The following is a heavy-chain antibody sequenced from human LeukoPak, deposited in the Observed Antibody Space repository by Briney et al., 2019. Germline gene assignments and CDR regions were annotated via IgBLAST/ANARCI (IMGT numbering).Heavy chain of an antibody. CDR1: GFTFSSYG. J-gene: IGHJ4*02. CDR3: ARSPVAGPPNYFDY. D-gene: IGHD6-19*01. Sequence: GGSLRLSCAASGFTFSSYGMSWVRQAPGKGLEWVSAISGSGGSTYYADSVKGRFTISRDNSKNTLYLQIDFLTAEDTAVYYCARSPVAGPPNYFDYLGQGTLVTVSS. V-gene: IGHV3-23*01. CDR2: ISGSGGST.